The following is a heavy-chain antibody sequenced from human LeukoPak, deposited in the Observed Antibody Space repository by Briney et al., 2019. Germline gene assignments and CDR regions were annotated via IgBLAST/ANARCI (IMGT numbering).Heavy chain of an antibody. J-gene: IGHJ4*02. V-gene: IGHV3-30*18. CDR1: GFTFSSYG. D-gene: IGHD3-22*01. CDR2: ISYDGSNK. CDR3: AKGDYYDSSGYLDY. Sequence: PGRSLRLSCAASGFTFSSYGMHWVRQAPGEGMEWVAVISYDGSNKYYADSVKGRFTISRDNSKNTLYLQMNSLRAEDTAVYYCAKGDYYDSSGYLDYWGQGTLVTVSS.